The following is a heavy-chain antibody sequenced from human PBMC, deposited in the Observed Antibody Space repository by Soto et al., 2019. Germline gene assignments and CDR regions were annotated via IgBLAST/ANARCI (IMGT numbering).Heavy chain of an antibody. CDR3: AKQGEGSAPFGP. D-gene: IGHD3-10*01. J-gene: IGHJ5*02. CDR1: GFSIRSGDW. V-gene: IGHV4-28*01. Sequence: QVQLQESGPVLVKPSDTLSLTCAVSGFSIRSGDWWAWIRQHPGKGLEWIGYIDYSGSTYYHPSLNRRVGMSVDTSRNQFALKLSSVTAVDTAGYYCAKQGEGSAPFGPWGQGTLVTVSS. CDR2: IDYSGST.